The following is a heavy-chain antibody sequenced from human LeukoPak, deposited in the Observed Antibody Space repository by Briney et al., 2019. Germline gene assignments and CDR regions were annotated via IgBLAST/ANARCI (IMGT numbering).Heavy chain of an antibody. Sequence: SETLSLTCTVSGGSISSHYWSWIRQPPGKGLEWIGYIYYSGSTNYNPSLKSRVTISVDTSKNQFSLKLGSVTAADTAVYYCARDGGPLDYWGQGTLVTVSS. D-gene: IGHD3-16*01. CDR2: IYYSGST. CDR1: GGSISSHY. CDR3: ARDGGPLDY. V-gene: IGHV4-59*11. J-gene: IGHJ4*02.